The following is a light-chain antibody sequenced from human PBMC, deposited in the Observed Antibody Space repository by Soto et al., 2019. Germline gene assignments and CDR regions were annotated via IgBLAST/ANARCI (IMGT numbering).Light chain of an antibody. CDR3: QQSYN. Sequence: EIVLTQSPATLSLSPGERATLSCRASQSVSHSLIWYQQIPGQAPRLLIYDASKRATGIPARFSGSGSGTDFTLTISSLEPEDFTVYYCQQSYNFGQGTRLEI. J-gene: IGKJ5*01. V-gene: IGKV3-11*01. CDR1: QSVSHS. CDR2: DAS.